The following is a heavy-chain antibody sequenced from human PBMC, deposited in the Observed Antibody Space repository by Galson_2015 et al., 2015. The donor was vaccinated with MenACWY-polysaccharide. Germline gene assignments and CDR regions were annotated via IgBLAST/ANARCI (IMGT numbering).Heavy chain of an antibody. Sequence: QSGAEVKKPGESLKISCKGSGYSFTSYWIGWVRQMPGKGLEWMGIIYPGDSDTRYSPSFQGQVTISADESISTAYLQWSSLKASDTAMYYCARPRRHYYDSSGYYYWGQGTLVTVSS. D-gene: IGHD3-22*01. CDR2: IYPGDSDT. CDR1: GYSFTSYW. V-gene: IGHV5-51*03. CDR3: ARPRRHYYDSSGYYY. J-gene: IGHJ4*02.